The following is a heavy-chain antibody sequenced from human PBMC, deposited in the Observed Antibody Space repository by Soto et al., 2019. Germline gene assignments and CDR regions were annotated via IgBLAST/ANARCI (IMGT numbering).Heavy chain of an antibody. CDR3: VAEGAYRNYGSGN. J-gene: IGHJ4*02. CDR2: INGDGSRT. V-gene: IGHV3-74*01. D-gene: IGHD3-10*01. Sequence: QLTESGGDLVQPGGSLRLSCSVSGLTFRSYWMHWVRQAPGEGLMWVSRINGDGSRTSYGDSVKGRFIISRDNAKNTLYLQMNSLRVEDTAVYHCVAEGAYRNYGSGNWCRGAQVTVSS. CDR1: GLTFRSYW.